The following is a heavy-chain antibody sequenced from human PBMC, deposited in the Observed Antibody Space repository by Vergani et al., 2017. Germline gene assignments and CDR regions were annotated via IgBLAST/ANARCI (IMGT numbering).Heavy chain of an antibody. D-gene: IGHD5-18*01. CDR2: IYSSGSPI. Sequence: EVQLVESGGVVVQPGGSLRLSCAASGFTFDDYTMHWVRQAPGKGLEWVSYIYSSGSPIYYADSVKGRFTISRDNSKNTLYLQMNSLRAEDTAVYYCARDRPRYSYGCLLGYWGQGTLVTVSS. J-gene: IGHJ4*02. CDR1: GFTFDDYT. CDR3: ARDRPRYSYGCLLGY. V-gene: IGHV3-48*01.